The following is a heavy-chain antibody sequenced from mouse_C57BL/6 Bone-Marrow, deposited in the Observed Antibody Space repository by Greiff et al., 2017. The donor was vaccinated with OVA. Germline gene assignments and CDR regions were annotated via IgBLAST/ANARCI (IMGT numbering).Heavy chain of an antibody. J-gene: IGHJ3*01. CDR3: VRAGNYPAWFAY. V-gene: IGHV10-1*01. CDR1: GFSFNTYA. Sequence: EVQGVESGGGLVQPKGSLKLSCAASGFSFNTYAMNWVRQAPGKGLEWVARIRSKSNNYATYYADSVKDRFTISRDDSESMLYLQMNNLKTEDTAMYYCVRAGNYPAWFAYWGQGTLVTVSA. CDR2: IRSKSNNYAT. D-gene: IGHD2-1*01.